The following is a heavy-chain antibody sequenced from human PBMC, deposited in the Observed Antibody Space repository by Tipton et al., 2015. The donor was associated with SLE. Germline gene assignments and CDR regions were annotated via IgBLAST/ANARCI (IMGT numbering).Heavy chain of an antibody. J-gene: IGHJ3*02. CDR2: IFYSGST. V-gene: IGHV4-61*10. Sequence: LRLSCSVSGDSISSGSYYWSWIRQPAGKGLEWIDYIFYSGSTNYNPSLKSRVTISRDSFQNQFSLKLSSVTAADTAVYYCARDTYDTSGYHPGAFDIWGQGTMVTVSS. CDR3: ARDTYDTSGYHPGAFDI. D-gene: IGHD3-22*01. CDR1: GDSISSGSYY.